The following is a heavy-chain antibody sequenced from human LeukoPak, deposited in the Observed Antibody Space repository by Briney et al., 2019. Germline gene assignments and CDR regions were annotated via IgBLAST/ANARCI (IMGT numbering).Heavy chain of an antibody. J-gene: IGHJ4*02. CDR1: GGSISSSGYY. CDR3: ARKYCSGGDCYSNY. CDR2: IYYGGST. Sequence: PSETLSLTCTVSGGSISSSGYYWGWIRPPPGKGLEWIVSIYYGGSTYYNPSLKSRVTISVDTSKNQFSLKLSSVTAADTAMYYCARKYCSGGDCYSNYWGQGTLVTVSS. D-gene: IGHD2-15*01. V-gene: IGHV4-39*01.